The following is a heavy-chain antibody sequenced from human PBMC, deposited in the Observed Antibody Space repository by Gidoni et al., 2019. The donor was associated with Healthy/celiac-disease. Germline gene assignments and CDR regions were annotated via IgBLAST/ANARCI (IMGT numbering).Heavy chain of an antibody. D-gene: IGHD6-13*01. Sequence: QITLKESGPTLVKPTQTLTLTCTFSGFSLSTSGVGVGWIRQPPGKALEWLALIYWDDDKRYSPSLKSRLTITKDTSKNQVVLTMTNMDPVDTATYYCAHEEAAAGIFFLRPASGANDYWGQGTLVTVSS. CDR3: AHEEAAAGIFFLRPASGANDY. CDR2: IYWDDDK. J-gene: IGHJ4*02. V-gene: IGHV2-5*02. CDR1: GFSLSTSGVG.